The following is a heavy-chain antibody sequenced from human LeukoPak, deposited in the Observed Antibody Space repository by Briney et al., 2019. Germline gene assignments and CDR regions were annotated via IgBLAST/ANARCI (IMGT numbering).Heavy chain of an antibody. CDR1: GGSFSGYY. J-gene: IGHJ4*02. V-gene: IGHV4-34*01. Sequence: SETLSLTCAVYGGSFSGYYWSWIRQPPGKGLEWIGEINHSGSTNYNPSLKSRVTISVDTSKNQFSLKLSSVTAADTAVYYCARLGYYFDYWGQGTLVTVSS. D-gene: IGHD2-15*01. CDR2: INHSGST. CDR3: ARLGYYFDY.